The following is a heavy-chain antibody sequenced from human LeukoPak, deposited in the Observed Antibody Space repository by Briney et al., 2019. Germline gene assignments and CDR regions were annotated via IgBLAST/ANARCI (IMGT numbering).Heavy chain of an antibody. J-gene: IGHJ3*02. Sequence: PGGSLRLSCAASGFTFSSYGMHWVRQAPGKGLEWVAFIRYDGSNKYYADSVKGRFTISRDNSKNTLYLQMNSLRAEDTAVYYCAREGGSLIGDAFDIWGQGTMVTVSS. CDR1: GFTFSSYG. V-gene: IGHV3-30*02. D-gene: IGHD2-15*01. CDR2: IRYDGSNK. CDR3: AREGGSLIGDAFDI.